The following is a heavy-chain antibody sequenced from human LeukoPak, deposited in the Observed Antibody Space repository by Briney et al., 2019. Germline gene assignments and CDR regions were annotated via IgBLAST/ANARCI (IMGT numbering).Heavy chain of an antibody. V-gene: IGHV4-4*07. J-gene: IGHJ6*03. CDR2: IYTSGST. D-gene: IGHD3-22*01. CDR3: ARTSYYYDGSGPYYYYYMDV. Sequence: SETLSLTCTVSGGSISSYYWSWIRQPAGKGLEWIGRIYTSGSTNYNPSLKSRVTMSVDTSKNQFSLKLSSVTAADTAVYYCARTSYYYDGSGPYYYYYMDVWAKGTTVTISS. CDR1: GGSISSYY.